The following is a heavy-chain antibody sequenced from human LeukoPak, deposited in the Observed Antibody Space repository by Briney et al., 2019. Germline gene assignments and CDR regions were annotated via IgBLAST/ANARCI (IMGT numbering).Heavy chain of an antibody. CDR3: AKAHKGGLPYYFDY. D-gene: IGHD5-18*01. CDR1: GFTFSSYG. CDR2: ISGSGGST. Sequence: GGSLTLSCAASGFTFSSYGMSWVRQAPGKGLEWVSAISGSGGSTYYADSVKGRFTISRDNSKNTLYLQMNSLRAEDTAVYYCAKAHKGGLPYYFDYWGQGTLVTVSS. J-gene: IGHJ4*02. V-gene: IGHV3-23*01.